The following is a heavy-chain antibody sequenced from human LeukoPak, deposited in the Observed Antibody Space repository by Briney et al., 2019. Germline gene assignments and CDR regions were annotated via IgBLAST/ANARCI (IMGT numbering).Heavy chain of an antibody. CDR2: ISYDGSNK. CDR1: GFTFSSYG. Sequence: GGSLRLSCAASGFTFSSYGMHWVRQAPGKGLEWVAVISYDGSNKYYADSVKGRFTIPRDNSKNTLYLQMNSLRAEDTAVYYCANMAAEYYYYGMDVWGQGTTVTVSS. CDR3: ANMAAEYYYYGMDV. D-gene: IGHD1-14*01. J-gene: IGHJ6*02. V-gene: IGHV3-30*18.